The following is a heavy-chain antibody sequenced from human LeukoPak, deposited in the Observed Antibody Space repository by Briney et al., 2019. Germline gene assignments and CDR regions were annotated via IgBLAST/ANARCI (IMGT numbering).Heavy chain of an antibody. CDR2: ISGSGGST. CDR1: GFTFSSYA. CDR3: AKDRGYYYDSSGYYPYYFDY. D-gene: IGHD3-22*01. J-gene: IGHJ4*02. Sequence: GGSLRLSCAASGFTFSSYAMSWVRQAPGKGLEWVSAISGSGGSTYYADSVKGRFTISRDNSKNTLYLQMNSLRVEDTAVYYCAKDRGYYYDSSGYYPYYFDYWGQGTLVTVSS. V-gene: IGHV3-23*01.